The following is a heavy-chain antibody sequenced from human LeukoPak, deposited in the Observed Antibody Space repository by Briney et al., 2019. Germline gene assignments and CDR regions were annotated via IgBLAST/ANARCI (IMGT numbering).Heavy chain of an antibody. CDR1: GFTFSSYA. V-gene: IGHV3-23*01. Sequence: PGGSLRLSRAASGFTFSSYAMSWVRQAPGKGLEWVSAISGSGGSTYYADSVKGRFTISRDNSKNTLYLQMNSLRAEDTAVYYCAKDGISGYYLNWFDPWGQGTLVTVSS. CDR3: AKDGISGYYLNWFDP. CDR2: ISGSGGST. J-gene: IGHJ5*02. D-gene: IGHD3-22*01.